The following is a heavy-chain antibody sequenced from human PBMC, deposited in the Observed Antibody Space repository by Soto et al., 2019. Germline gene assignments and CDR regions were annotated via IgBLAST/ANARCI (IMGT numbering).Heavy chain of an antibody. Sequence: EVQLVASGGDLVQPGGSLRLSCEASGFTFSSYSMNWVRQAPGKGLEWVSYLGGVSSRTYYADSVKGRFTISRDNAKNSLYLQMNSLRGEDPAVYYCARDLGDYDITGHLYSWGQGTLVTVSS. CDR3: ARDLGDYDITGHLYS. V-gene: IGHV3-48*01. D-gene: IGHD3-22*01. CDR1: GFTFSSYS. CDR2: LGGVSSRT. J-gene: IGHJ4*02.